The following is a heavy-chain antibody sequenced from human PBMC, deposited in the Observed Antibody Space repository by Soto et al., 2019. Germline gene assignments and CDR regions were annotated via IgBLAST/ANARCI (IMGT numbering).Heavy chain of an antibody. Sequence: SETLSLTCTVSGGSINIGDYYWSWIRQPPGKGLEWIGYISDSGSTNYKSSLKSRVTISVDTSKNQFSLKLSSVTAADTAVYYCARASIAAAGIHYWGQGTLVTVSS. V-gene: IGHV4-61*08. CDR3: ARASIAAAGIHY. J-gene: IGHJ4*02. CDR1: GGSINIGDYY. D-gene: IGHD6-13*01. CDR2: ISDSGST.